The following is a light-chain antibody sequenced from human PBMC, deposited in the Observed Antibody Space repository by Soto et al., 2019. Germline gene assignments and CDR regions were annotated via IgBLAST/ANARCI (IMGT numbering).Light chain of an antibody. CDR3: SSYTSSITLV. Sequence: QSVLTQPASVSGSPGQSITISCTGTSSDVGGYTYVSWYQQHPGKAPKLMIYEVSNRPSGISNRFSGSKSGNTASLTISGPQAEDEAHYYCSSYTSSITLVFGTGTNVTVL. J-gene: IGLJ1*01. CDR1: SSDVGGYTY. V-gene: IGLV2-14*01. CDR2: EVS.